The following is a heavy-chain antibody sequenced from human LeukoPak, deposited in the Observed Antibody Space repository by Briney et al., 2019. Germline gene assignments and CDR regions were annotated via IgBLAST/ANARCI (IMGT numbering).Heavy chain of an antibody. J-gene: IGHJ4*02. D-gene: IGHD2-15*01. Sequence: KPGGSPRLSCAASGFTFSTNSMNWVRQAPGKGLEWVSSISSSSASIYYADSVKGRFTISRDNARNSLYLQMNSLRAEDTAVYYCARDAMNSGDTPLYYFDYWGQGTLVTVSS. V-gene: IGHV3-21*01. CDR1: GFTFSTNS. CDR2: ISSSSASI. CDR3: ARDAMNSGDTPLYYFDY.